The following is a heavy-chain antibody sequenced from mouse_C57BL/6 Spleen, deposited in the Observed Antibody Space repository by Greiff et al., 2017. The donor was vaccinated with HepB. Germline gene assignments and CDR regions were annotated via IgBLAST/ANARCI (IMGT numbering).Heavy chain of an antibody. J-gene: IGHJ2*01. CDR1: GYAFSSSW. Sequence: QVQLKQSGPELVKPGASVKISCKASGYAFSSSWMNWVKQRPGKGLEWIGRIYPGDGDNNYNGKFKGKATLTADKSSSTAYMQLSSLTSEDSAVYFCASDGEGGFDYWGQGTTLTVSS. CDR3: ASDGEGGFDY. CDR2: IYPGDGDN. V-gene: IGHV1-82*01. D-gene: IGHD2-3*01.